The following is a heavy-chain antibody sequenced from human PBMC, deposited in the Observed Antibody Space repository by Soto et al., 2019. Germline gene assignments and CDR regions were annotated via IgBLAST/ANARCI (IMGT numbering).Heavy chain of an antibody. CDR1: GGSFSGYY. Sequence: SETLSLTCAVYGGSFSGYYWSWIRQPPGKGLEWIGEINHSGSTNYNPSLKSRVTISVDTSKNQFSLKLSSVTAADTAVYYCARGNLDYWGQGTLVTVSS. CDR3: ARGNLDY. CDR2: INHSGST. V-gene: IGHV4-34*01. J-gene: IGHJ4*02.